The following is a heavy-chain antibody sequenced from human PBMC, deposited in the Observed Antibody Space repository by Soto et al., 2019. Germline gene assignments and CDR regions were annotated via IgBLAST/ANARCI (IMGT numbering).Heavy chain of an antibody. Sequence: QVQLQQWGAGLLKPSETLSLTCAVYGGSFSGYYWSWIRQPPGKGLEWIGEINHSGSTNYNPSLKSRVTISVDTSKNQFSLTLSSVTAADTAVYYCARGRHILTGYYRRGNYYYGMDVWGQGTTVTVSS. J-gene: IGHJ6*02. D-gene: IGHD3-9*01. CDR1: GGSFSGYY. CDR3: ARGRHILTGYYRRGNYYYGMDV. V-gene: IGHV4-34*01. CDR2: INHSGST.